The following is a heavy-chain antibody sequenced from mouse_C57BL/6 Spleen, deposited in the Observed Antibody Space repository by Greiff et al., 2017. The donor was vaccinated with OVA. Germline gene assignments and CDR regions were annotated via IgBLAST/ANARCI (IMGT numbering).Heavy chain of an antibody. CDR1: GYTFTSYW. D-gene: IGHD1-1*01. Sequence: QVQLQQPGAELVKPGASVKVSCKASGYTFTSYWMHWVKQRPGQGLEWIGRIHPSDSDTNYNHKFKGKATLTVDKSSSTAYMQLSSLTSEDSAVYYCAIYLYCGSSSFAYWGQGTLVTVSA. CDR2: IHPSDSDT. V-gene: IGHV1-74*01. CDR3: AIYLYCGSSSFAY. J-gene: IGHJ3*01.